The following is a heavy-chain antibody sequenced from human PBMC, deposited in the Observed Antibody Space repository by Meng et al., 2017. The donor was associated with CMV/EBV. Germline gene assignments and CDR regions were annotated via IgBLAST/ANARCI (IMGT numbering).Heavy chain of an antibody. J-gene: IGHJ6*02. CDR3: AKRIVPAAILSVYYYYGMDV. V-gene: IGHV3-23*01. CDR2: ISSSGGST. CDR1: GFTFSSYA. D-gene: IGHD2-2*02. Sequence: GGSLRLSCAASGFTFSSYAMSWVRQAPGKGLEWVSAISSSGGSTYYADSVKGRFTISRDNSKNTLYLQMNSLRAEDTAVYYCAKRIVPAAILSVYYYYGMDVWGQGTTVTVSS.